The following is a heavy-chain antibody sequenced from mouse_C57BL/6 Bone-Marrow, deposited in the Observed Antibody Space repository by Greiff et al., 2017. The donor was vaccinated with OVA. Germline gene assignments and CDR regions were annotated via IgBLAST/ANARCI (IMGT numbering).Heavy chain of an antibody. Sequence: VQLQQSGPELVKPGASVKIPCKASGYTFTDYNMDWVKQSHGQSLAWIGDINPNNGGTIYNQKFKGTATLTVDKSSSTAYMELRSLTSEDTAVDDWARGGYGRSLDYWGQGTTLTGSS. D-gene: IGHD1-1*01. V-gene: IGHV1-18*01. CDR1: GYTFTDYN. J-gene: IGHJ2*01. CDR2: INPNNGGT. CDR3: ARGGYGRSLDY.